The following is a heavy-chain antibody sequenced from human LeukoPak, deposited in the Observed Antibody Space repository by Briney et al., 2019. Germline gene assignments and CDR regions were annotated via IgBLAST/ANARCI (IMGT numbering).Heavy chain of an antibody. D-gene: IGHD5-18*01. CDR3: ARSHRGYSYGHFDY. J-gene: IGHJ4*02. CDR1: GYSFNSYW. V-gene: IGHV5-10-1*01. CDR2: IDPSDSYI. Sequence: GDSLKISCKGSGYSFNSYWISWVRRMPGKGLEWMVTIDPSDSYINFSASFQGHVTISADKSISTAYLQWSSLKASDTAMYYCARSHRGYSYGHFDYWGQGTLVTVSS.